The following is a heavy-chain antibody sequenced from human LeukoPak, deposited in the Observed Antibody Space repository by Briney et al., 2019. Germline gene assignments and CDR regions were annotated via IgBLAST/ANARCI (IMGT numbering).Heavy chain of an antibody. CDR1: GDSISSGDYY. D-gene: IGHD6-13*01. Sequence: PSETLSLTCTVSGDSISSGDYYWSWIRQPPGKGLEWIGYIYYSGSTYYNPSLKSRATISVDTSKNHFSLKLTSVTAADTAVYYCARGTGGAAAADFDPWGQGTLVTVSS. V-gene: IGHV4-30-4*01. CDR2: IYYSGST. CDR3: ARGTGGAAAADFDP. J-gene: IGHJ5*02.